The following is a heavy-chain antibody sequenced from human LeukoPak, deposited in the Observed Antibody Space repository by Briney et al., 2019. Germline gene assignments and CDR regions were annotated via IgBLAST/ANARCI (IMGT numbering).Heavy chain of an antibody. Sequence: GGSLRLSCVTSGFSFRHYGLHWVRRAPGKGLEWVAFIENDGTKEYCDPVKGRFTISRDNSKNTVYLQMSSLGTEDTAVYYCATNWGGGCGSWGQGALVTVSA. CDR3: ATNWGGGCGS. CDR1: GFSFRHYG. J-gene: IGHJ5*02. CDR2: IENDGTKE. V-gene: IGHV3-30*02. D-gene: IGHD3-16*01.